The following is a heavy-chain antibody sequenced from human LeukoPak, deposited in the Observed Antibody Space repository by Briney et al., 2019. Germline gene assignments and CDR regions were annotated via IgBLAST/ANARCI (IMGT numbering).Heavy chain of an antibody. D-gene: IGHD7-27*01. CDR1: GYTFIHYF. Sequence: AAVKVSCKASGYTFIHYFIHWVRQAPGQGLEWMGRINSNTGGTEYTQKFQGRVTMTRDTSITTVYMELTGLTSDDTAVYYCARDPSSTSNWDLDYWGQGTLVTVSS. V-gene: IGHV1-2*06. CDR2: INSNTGGT. J-gene: IGHJ4*02. CDR3: ARDPSSTSNWDLDY.